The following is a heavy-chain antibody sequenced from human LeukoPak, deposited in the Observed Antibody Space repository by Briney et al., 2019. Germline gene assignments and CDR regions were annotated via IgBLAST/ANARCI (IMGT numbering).Heavy chain of an antibody. V-gene: IGHV3-11*04. CDR3: ARDIWFGEFLFDY. CDR1: GFTFSDYY. Sequence: GGPLRLFCAVSGFTFSDYYMSWIRQATGKGLEWVSYISSSGSTIYYADSVKGRFTIHRDNAKNSLYLQMNSLRAEDTAVYYCARDIWFGEFLFDYWGQGTLVTVSS. CDR2: ISSSGSTI. D-gene: IGHD3-10*01. J-gene: IGHJ4*02.